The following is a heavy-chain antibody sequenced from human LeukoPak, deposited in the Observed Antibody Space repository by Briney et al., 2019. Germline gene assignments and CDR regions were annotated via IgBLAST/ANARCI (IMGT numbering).Heavy chain of an antibody. Sequence: PGGSLRLSCAASGFTFSSYSMNWVRQAPGKGLEWVSSISSSSSYIYYADSVKGRFTISRDNAKNSLYLQMNSLRSEDTAVYYCARGLRLLWFGESHGIDYWGQGTLVTVSS. CDR3: ARGLRLLWFGESHGIDY. CDR2: ISSSSSYI. CDR1: GFTFSSYS. J-gene: IGHJ4*02. V-gene: IGHV3-21*04. D-gene: IGHD3-10*01.